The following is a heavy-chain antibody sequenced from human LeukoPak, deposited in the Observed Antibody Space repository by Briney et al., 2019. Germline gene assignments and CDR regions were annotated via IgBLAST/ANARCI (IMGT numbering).Heavy chain of an antibody. J-gene: IGHJ4*02. V-gene: IGHV3-7*01. CDR1: GFTFSSYW. Sequence: GGSLRLSCVASGFTFSSYWMSWVRQAPGKGLEWVANIKPNGSEKFYVDSVKGRFTISRDNAKNSVYLQMNSLRVEETAVYYCARGGSDYWGQGTLVTVSS. CDR3: ARGGSDY. D-gene: IGHD2-15*01. CDR2: IKPNGSEK.